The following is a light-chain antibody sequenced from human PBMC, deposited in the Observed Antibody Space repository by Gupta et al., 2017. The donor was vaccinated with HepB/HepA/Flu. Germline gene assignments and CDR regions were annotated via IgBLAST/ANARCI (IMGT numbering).Light chain of an antibody. Sequence: QSALTQPASVSGSPGQSITISCTGTSSDVGGYNYVSWYQQHPGKAPKLMIYDVSNRPSGVSNRFSGSKSGNTASLTISGLQAEDEADYYCSSYTSSILWVFGGGTKLTVL. V-gene: IGLV2-14*03. CDR2: DVS. CDR3: SSYTSSILWV. CDR1: SSDVGGYNY. J-gene: IGLJ3*02.